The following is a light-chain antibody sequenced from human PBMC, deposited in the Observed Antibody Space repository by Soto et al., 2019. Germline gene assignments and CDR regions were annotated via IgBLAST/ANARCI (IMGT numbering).Light chain of an antibody. V-gene: IGKV3-20*01. Sequence: EIVLTQSPGTLSLSPGERATLSCRASQSVSSSYLAWYQQKPGQAPRLLIYGASSRATGIPDRFSVSGSGTDFTLTISILEPEDFEVYYCQQYGSSPRTFGQGTKV. CDR2: GAS. CDR1: QSVSSSY. J-gene: IGKJ1*01. CDR3: QQYGSSPRT.